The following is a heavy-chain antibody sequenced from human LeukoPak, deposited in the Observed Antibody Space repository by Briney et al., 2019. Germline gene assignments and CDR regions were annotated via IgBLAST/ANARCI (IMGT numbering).Heavy chain of an antibody. CDR1: GYTFTGYY. J-gene: IGHJ4*02. CDR2: INPIFGTA. V-gene: IGHV1-69*13. D-gene: IGHD3-22*01. Sequence: SVKVSCKASGYTFTGYYMHWVRQAPGQGLEWMGWINPIFGTANYAQKFQGRVTITADESTSTAYMELSSLRSEDTAVYYCASSYDSGRTDNWGQGTLVTVSS. CDR3: ASSYDSGRTDN.